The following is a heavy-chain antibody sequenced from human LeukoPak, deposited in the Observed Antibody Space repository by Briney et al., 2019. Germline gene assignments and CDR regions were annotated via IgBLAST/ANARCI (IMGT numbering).Heavy chain of an antibody. CDR1: GSTFSNYA. J-gene: IGHJ3*02. Sequence: GGSLRLSCAASGSTFSNYAMTWVRQAPGKGLEWVSSISGSGGSTYYADSVRGRLIISRDNSKNTLYLQMNSLRAEDTAVYYCADWQLAHDTFEIWGQGTMVTVSS. V-gene: IGHV3-23*01. D-gene: IGHD6-6*01. CDR2: ISGSGGST. CDR3: ADWQLAHDTFEI.